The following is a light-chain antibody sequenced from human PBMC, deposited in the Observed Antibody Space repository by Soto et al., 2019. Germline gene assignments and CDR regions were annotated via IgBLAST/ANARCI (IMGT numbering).Light chain of an antibody. V-gene: IGLV1-47*01. J-gene: IGLJ3*02. CDR2: RVN. Sequence: QPVLTQPPSASGTPGQRVTISCSGSYSNIGSNYVYWYQQLPGTAPKLLIYRVNQRPSGVPDRFSGSKSDTSASLVISGLRSEDEADYYCAAWDDSLSGMWVFGGGTKLTVL. CDR3: AAWDDSLSGMWV. CDR1: YSNIGSNY.